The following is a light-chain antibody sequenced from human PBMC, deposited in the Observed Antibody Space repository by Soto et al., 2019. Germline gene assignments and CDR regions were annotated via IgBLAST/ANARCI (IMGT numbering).Light chain of an antibody. CDR3: QQYGSPTIT. CDR1: QSVSSTY. CDR2: GTS. V-gene: IGKV3-20*01. Sequence: DILLTQSPGTLSLSPEERATLSCGASQSVSSTYLGWYQQQPGKPPRLLMSGTSNRATGTPDRFSGSGYGTDLTITISRMEHEDFEVYYCQQYGSPTITFGQGTRLEIK. J-gene: IGKJ5*01.